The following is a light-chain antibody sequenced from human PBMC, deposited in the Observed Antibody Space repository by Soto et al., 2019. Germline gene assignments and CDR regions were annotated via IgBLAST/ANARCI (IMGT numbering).Light chain of an antibody. CDR1: SNDVGHSSF. CDR2: EVS. CDR3: NAQADNGKHV. J-gene: IGLJ1*01. Sequence: QSVLTQPPSASGSPGQSVTISCTGNSNDVGHSSFISWYQQHPGKGPKLIIYEVSKRPSGVPDRFSGSKSGNTASLSVSGLQDEDEADYFCNAQADNGKHVFGTGTQVTVL. V-gene: IGLV2-8*01.